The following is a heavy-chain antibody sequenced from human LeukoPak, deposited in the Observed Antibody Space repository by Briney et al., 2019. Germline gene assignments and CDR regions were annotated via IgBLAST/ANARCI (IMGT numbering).Heavy chain of an antibody. J-gene: IGHJ4*02. CDR2: IKSKSAGGTI. V-gene: IGHV3-15*01. CDR1: GFDIYNDW. D-gene: IGHD3-10*01. Sequence: GGSLRLSCAASGFDIYNDWMSWVRQAPGRGLEWVGRIKSKSAGGTIDYAAPVNGRFIISRDDSKNTLYLQMNSLKTEDTAMYYCTLIKGWGSGTYYLDYWGQGTLVTVSS. CDR3: TLIKGWGSGTYYLDY.